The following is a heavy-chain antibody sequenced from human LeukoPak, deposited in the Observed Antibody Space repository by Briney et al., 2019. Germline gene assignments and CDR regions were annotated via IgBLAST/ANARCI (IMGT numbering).Heavy chain of an antibody. J-gene: IGHJ4*02. D-gene: IGHD3-10*01. Sequence: PSETLPLTCTVSGGSISSYYWSWIRRPPGKGLEWIGYIYYSGSTYYNPSLKSRVTISVDTSKNQFSLKLSSVTAADTAVYYCARGWFGELLPDYWGQGTLVTVSS. CDR3: ARGWFGELLPDY. CDR2: IYYSGST. V-gene: IGHV4-59*12. CDR1: GGSISSYY.